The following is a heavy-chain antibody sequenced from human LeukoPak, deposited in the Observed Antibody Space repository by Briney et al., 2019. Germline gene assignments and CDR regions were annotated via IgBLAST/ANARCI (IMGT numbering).Heavy chain of an antibody. Sequence: GGSLRLSCAASGFTFSNYAVSWVRQAPGKGLEWVSGISGSGAKTYYADSVKGRFTISRDNSRNTLYIQMSSLRVEDTAVYYCSKDPVPHGNGLYWFDPWGQGTLVTVSS. CDR3: SKDPVPHGNGLYWFDP. D-gene: IGHD1-14*01. CDR1: GFTFSNYA. J-gene: IGHJ5*02. CDR2: ISGSGAKT. V-gene: IGHV3-23*01.